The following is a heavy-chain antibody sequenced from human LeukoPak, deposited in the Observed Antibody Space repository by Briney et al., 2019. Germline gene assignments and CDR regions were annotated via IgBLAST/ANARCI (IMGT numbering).Heavy chain of an antibody. V-gene: IGHV3-23*01. J-gene: IGHJ4*02. CDR2: ISGSGGST. CDR3: AKGILGYCSGGSCYYFDY. Sequence: PGGSLRLSCAASGFTFSSYAMSWVRQAPGKGLEWVSAISGSGGSTYYADSVKGRFTISRDNSKNTLYLQMNSLRAEDTAVYYCAKGILGYCSGGSCYYFDYWGQGTLVTVSS. D-gene: IGHD2-15*01. CDR1: GFTFSSYA.